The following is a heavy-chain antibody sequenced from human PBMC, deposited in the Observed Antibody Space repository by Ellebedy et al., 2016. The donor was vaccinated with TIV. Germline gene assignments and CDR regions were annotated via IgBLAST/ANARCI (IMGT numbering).Heavy chain of an antibody. V-gene: IGHV3-53*01. CDR2: IYSGGST. CDR1: GFTVSSNY. CDR3: ARDEDYYFDY. Sequence: GESLKISCAASGFTVSSNYMSWVRQAPGKGLEWVSVIYSGGSTYYADSVKGRFTISRDNSKNTLYLQMNSLRAEDTGVYYCARDEDYYFDYWGQGTLVTVSS. J-gene: IGHJ4*02.